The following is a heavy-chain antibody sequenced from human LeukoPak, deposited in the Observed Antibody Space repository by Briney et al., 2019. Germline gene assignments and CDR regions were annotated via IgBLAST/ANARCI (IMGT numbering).Heavy chain of an antibody. CDR3: ARVQSRVVPAASDY. Sequence: SIYHSGTPYYNPSLKSRVTISVDTSKNQFSLKLSSVTAADTAVYYCARVQSRVVPAASDYWGQGTLVTVSS. CDR2: IYHSGTP. J-gene: IGHJ4*02. D-gene: IGHD2-2*01. V-gene: IGHV4-38-2*02.